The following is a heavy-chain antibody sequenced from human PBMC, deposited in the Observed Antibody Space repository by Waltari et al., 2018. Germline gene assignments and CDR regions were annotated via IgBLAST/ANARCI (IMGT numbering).Heavy chain of an antibody. Sequence: QVQLQQWGAGLLKPSETRSPTCAFNGGSFNSYYWGGIRQPPGKGLEWIGEISHNGRTNENPSLKSRVAISVDTSKNHFSLKLNFLTAADTAVYYCARGEQLHLIRRNSFDTWGQGTLVTVSS. J-gene: IGHJ5*02. V-gene: IGHV4-34*01. CDR3: ARGEQLHLIRRNSFDT. CDR1: GGSFNSYY. D-gene: IGHD1-1*01. CDR2: ISHNGRT.